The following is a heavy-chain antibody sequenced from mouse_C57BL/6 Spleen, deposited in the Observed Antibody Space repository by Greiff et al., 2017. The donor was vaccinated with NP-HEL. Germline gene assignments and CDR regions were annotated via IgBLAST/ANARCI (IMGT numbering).Heavy chain of an antibody. Sequence: QVQLQQPGTELVKPGASVKLSCKASGYTFTSYWMHWVKQRPGQGLEWIGNINPSNGGTNYNERCKSKATLTVDKSSSTAYMQLSSLTSEDSAFYYCARTLSRVVDWYFDVWGTGTTVTVSS. CDR1: GYTFTSYW. D-gene: IGHD1-1*01. V-gene: IGHV1-53*01. CDR2: INPSNGGT. CDR3: ARTLSRVVDWYFDV. J-gene: IGHJ1*03.